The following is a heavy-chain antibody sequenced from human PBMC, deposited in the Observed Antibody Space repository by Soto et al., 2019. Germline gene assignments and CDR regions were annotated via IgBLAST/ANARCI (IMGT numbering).Heavy chain of an antibody. J-gene: IGHJ4*02. Sequence: EVQLVESGGALVKPGESLRLSCAASGFSFINTWMNWVRQAPGKGPEWDGRILTTREGGTTDYSAPAKGRFTISRDDSINMVYLQMSSLKIEDTAVYYCTSRVRTTNDYWGQGTLVTVSS. CDR3: TSRVRTTNDY. V-gene: IGHV3-15*07. CDR1: GFSFINTW. CDR2: ILTTREGGTT. D-gene: IGHD1-1*01.